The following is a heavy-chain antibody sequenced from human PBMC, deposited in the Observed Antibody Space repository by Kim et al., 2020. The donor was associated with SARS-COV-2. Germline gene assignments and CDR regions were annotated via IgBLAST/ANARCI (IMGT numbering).Heavy chain of an antibody. CDR1: GGSFSGYY. CDR3: ARANYGSGSYYNAKFDY. J-gene: IGHJ4*02. Sequence: SETLSLTCAVYGGSFSGYYWSWIRQPPGKGLEWIGEINHSGSTNYNPSLKSRVTISVDTSKNQFSLKLSSVTAADTAVYYCARANYGSGSYYNAKFDYWGQGTLVTVSS. D-gene: IGHD3-10*01. V-gene: IGHV4-34*01. CDR2: INHSGST.